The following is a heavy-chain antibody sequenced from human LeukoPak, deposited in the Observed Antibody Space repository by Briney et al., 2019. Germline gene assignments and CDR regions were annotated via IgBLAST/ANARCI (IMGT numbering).Heavy chain of an antibody. CDR3: ARDEGYYFDS. V-gene: IGHV3-30-3*01. Sequence: PGRSPRLSCAATGFTFSSYAMHWVRQAPGKGLEWEAVISYDGSNKYYAHSVKARFPISRDNSKNTLYLQMNSLRAEDTAVYYCARDEGYYFDSWGQGTLVTVSS. J-gene: IGHJ4*02. CDR2: ISYDGSNK. CDR1: GFTFSSYA.